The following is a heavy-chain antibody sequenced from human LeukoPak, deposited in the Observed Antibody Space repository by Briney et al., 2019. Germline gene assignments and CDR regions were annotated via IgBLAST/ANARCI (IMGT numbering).Heavy chain of an antibody. Sequence: PGGSLRLSCAASGFTFSSYAMSWVRQAPGKGLEWVSAISGSGGSTYYADSVKGRFTISRDNSKNTLFLQMNSLRVEDAAVYYCACPSYCTSTSCYEPPSDYWGQGTLVTVSS. CDR1: GFTFSSYA. V-gene: IGHV3-23*01. J-gene: IGHJ4*02. D-gene: IGHD2-2*01. CDR3: ACPSYCTSTSCYEPPSDY. CDR2: ISGSGGST.